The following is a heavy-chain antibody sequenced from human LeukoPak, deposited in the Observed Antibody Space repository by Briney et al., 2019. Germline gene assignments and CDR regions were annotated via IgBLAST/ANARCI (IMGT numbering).Heavy chain of an antibody. CDR2: IWSDGSHQ. CDR1: GFIFSSFG. Sequence: PGGSLRLSCTASGFIFSSFGMHWVRQAPGKGLEWVAVIWSDGSHQYYVDSVKGRFTISRDNSKNTLYLQMDSLRAEDTAVYYCVRENDSNGYYFYWGQGTLVTVSS. J-gene: IGHJ4*02. V-gene: IGHV3-33*08. CDR3: VRENDSNGYYFY. D-gene: IGHD3-22*01.